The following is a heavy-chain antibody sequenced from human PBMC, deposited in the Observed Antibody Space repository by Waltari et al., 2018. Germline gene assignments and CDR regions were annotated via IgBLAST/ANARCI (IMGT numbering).Heavy chain of an antibody. CDR3: AKSKSGYSSDNFDY. V-gene: IGHV4-59*02. CDR1: GSSVTTAY. J-gene: IGHJ4*02. D-gene: IGHD6-19*01. CDR2: IYSSGST. Sequence: QVQLQESGPGLVKPSETLSLTCTVSGSSVTTAYWSWVRQPPGKRLEWIGYIYSSGSTNYNPSLKSRVTISIDTSKNQFSLNLTSMTAADTAVYYCAKSKSGYSSDNFDYWGQGTLVTVSS.